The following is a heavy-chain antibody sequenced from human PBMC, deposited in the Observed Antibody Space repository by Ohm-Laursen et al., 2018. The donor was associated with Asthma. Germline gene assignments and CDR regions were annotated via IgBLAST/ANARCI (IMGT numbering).Heavy chain of an antibody. J-gene: IGHJ5*02. CDR3: ARARVATNYNWFDP. Sequence: SLRLSCAASGFTFSDYYMSWIRQAPGKGLEWVSYISSSGSTIYYADSVKGRFTISRDNAKNSLYLQINSLRAEDTAVYYCARARVATNYNWFDPWGQGTLVTVSS. D-gene: IGHD5-24*01. CDR1: GFTFSDYY. CDR2: ISSSGSTI. V-gene: IGHV3-11*01.